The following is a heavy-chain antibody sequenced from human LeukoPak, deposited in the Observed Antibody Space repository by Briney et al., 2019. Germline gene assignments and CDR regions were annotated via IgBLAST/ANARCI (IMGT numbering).Heavy chain of an antibody. J-gene: IGHJ6*03. CDR2: INHSGST. CDR3: ARSYTVTTSPWVYYYYYMDV. V-gene: IGHV4-34*01. CDR1: GGSFSGYY. D-gene: IGHD4-11*01. Sequence: SETLSLTCAVYGGSFSGYYWSWIRQTPGKGLEWIGEINHSGSTNYNPSLKSRVTISVDTSKNQFSLKLSSVTAADTAVYYCARSYTVTTSPWVYYYYYMDVWGKGTTVTVSS.